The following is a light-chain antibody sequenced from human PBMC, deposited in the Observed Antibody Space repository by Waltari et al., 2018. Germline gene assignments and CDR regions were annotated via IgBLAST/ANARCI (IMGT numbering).Light chain of an antibody. CDR2: QAT. Sequence: DIQMTQSPSYLPDSVGDRVTITCRASATISDWLAWYQQKPGSVPKLLIFQATILDRGLPSRFSGSGFGTEFTLTISSLEPEDFATYYCQEYIGGTFGQGTKVDIK. CDR1: ATISDW. CDR3: QEYIGGT. V-gene: IGKV1-5*03. J-gene: IGKJ1*01.